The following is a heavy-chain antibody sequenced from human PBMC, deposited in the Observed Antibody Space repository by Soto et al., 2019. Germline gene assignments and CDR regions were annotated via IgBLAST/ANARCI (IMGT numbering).Heavy chain of an antibody. CDR2: IWYDGSKK. J-gene: IGHJ1*01. Sequence: QVQLVESGGGVVQPGRSLRLCCAASGFTFSSYGMHWVRQAPGKGLEWVAVIWYDGSKKYYVDSVKGRFTISRDNSKNTLYLQMDSLRAEDTAVYYCALGCGGDCYRYFQHWGQGTLVTVSS. D-gene: IGHD2-21*02. V-gene: IGHV3-33*01. CDR3: ALGCGGDCYRYFQH. CDR1: GFTFSSYG.